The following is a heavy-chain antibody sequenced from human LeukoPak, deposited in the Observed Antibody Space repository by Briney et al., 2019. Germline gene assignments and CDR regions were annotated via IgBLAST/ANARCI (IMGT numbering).Heavy chain of an antibody. V-gene: IGHV1-18*01. J-gene: IGHJ4*02. CDR3: ARGGFYYDSSGYYHKYYFDY. CDR2: ISAYNGNT. CDR1: GYTFTSYG. Sequence: ASVKVSCKASGYTFTSYGISWVRQAPGQGLEWMGWISAYNGNTNYAQKLQGRVTMTTDTSTSTAYMELRSLRSDDTAVYYCARGGFYYDSSGYYHKYYFDYWGQGTLVTVSS. D-gene: IGHD3-22*01.